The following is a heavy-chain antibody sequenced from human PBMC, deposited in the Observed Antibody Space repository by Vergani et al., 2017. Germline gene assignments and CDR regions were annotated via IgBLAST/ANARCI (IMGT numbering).Heavy chain of an antibody. CDR1: GGSFSGYY. CDR2: INHSGST. Sequence: QVQLQQWGAGLLKPSETLSLTCAVYGGSFSGYYWSWIRQPPGKGLEWIGEINHSGSTNYNPSLKSRVTISVDTSKNQFSLKLSSVTAADTAVYYCARLPSYYDIWAGPDRSNWFDPGGQGTLVTVSS. D-gene: IGHD3-9*01. J-gene: IGHJ5*02. V-gene: IGHV4-34*01. CDR3: ARLPSYYDIWAGPDRSNWFDP.